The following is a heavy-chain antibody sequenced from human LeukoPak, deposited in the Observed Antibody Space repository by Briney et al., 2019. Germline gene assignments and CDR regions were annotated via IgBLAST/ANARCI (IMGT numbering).Heavy chain of an antibody. V-gene: IGHV3-66*01. Sequence: PGGSLRLSCAASGFTVSSNYMSWVRQAPGKGLEWVSVIYSGGSTYYADSVKGRFTISRDNSKNTLYLQMNSLRAEDTAVYYCARGHPYYDILTGLDYWGQGTLVTVSS. CDR3: ARGHPYYDILTGLDY. CDR2: IYSGGST. J-gene: IGHJ4*02. CDR1: GFTVSSNY. D-gene: IGHD3-9*01.